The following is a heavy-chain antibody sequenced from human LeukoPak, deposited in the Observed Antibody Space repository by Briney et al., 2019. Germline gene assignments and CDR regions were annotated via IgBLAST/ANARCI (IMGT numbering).Heavy chain of an antibody. CDR3: ARDRTGRNTAQDDY. CDR1: GGSFSGYY. V-gene: IGHV4-34*01. J-gene: IGHJ4*02. D-gene: IGHD5-18*01. CDR2: INHSGST. Sequence: SETLSLTCAVYGGSFSGYYWSWIRQPPGKGLEWIGEINHSGSTNYNPSLKSRVSMSVDTSTNQFSLKLTSVTAADTAVYYCARDRTGRNTAQDDYWGQGTLVTVSS.